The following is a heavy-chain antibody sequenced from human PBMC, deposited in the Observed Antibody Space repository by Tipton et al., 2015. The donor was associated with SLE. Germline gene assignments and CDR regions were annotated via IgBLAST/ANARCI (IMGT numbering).Heavy chain of an antibody. J-gene: IGHJ4*02. CDR3: ARDPYDSWSDYQATFDY. D-gene: IGHD3-3*01. CDR2: IYYSGSP. CDR1: DGSISSGF. V-gene: IGHV4-59*01. Sequence: TLSLTCTVSDGSISSGFWSWIRQHPGKGLEWIGNIYYSGSPYYNPSLKSRVTISVDTSKNQFSLKLSSVTAADTAVYYCARDPYDSWSDYQATFDYWGQGTLVTVSP.